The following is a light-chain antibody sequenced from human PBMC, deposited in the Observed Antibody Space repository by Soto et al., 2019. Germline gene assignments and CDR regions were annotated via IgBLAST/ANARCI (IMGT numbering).Light chain of an antibody. Sequence: EIVMTQSPATLSVSPGERATLSCRASRSVNSNLAWYQHKPGQAPRLLIYGASTRATGIPGRFSGSESGTEFTLTISSLQSDDSAVYYCQQYNNWRPLTFGGGTKVEI. V-gene: IGKV3-15*01. CDR3: QQYNNWRPLT. CDR1: RSVNSN. J-gene: IGKJ4*01. CDR2: GAS.